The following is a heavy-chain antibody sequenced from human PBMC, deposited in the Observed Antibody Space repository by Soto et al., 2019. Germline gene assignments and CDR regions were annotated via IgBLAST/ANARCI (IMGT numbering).Heavy chain of an antibody. CDR3: ARGLSYYYGSGSYPTRQSS. J-gene: IGHJ4*02. CDR1: GFTFSSDS. V-gene: IGHV3-21*01. D-gene: IGHD3-10*01. CDR2: ISSSSSYI. Sequence: PGGSLRLSCAASGFTFSSDSMNWVRQAPGKGLEWVSSISSSSSYIYYADSVKGRFTISRDNAKNSLYLQMNSLRAEDTAVYYCARGLSYYYGSGSYPTRQSSWGQGTLVSVSS.